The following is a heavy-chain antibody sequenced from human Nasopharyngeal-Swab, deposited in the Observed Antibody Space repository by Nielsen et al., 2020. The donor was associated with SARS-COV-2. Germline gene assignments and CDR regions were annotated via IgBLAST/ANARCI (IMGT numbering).Heavy chain of an antibody. D-gene: IGHD6-13*01. CDR2: INSSGGST. CDR3: ARDRISQQLVRGFWFDP. Sequence: ASVKVSCKASGYTFTSYYMHWVRQAPGQGLEWMGIINSSGGSTSYAQKFQGRVTMTRDTSTSTVYMELSSLRSEDTAVYYCARDRISQQLVRGFWFDPWGQGTLVTVSS. CDR1: GYTFTSYY. V-gene: IGHV1-46*01. J-gene: IGHJ5*02.